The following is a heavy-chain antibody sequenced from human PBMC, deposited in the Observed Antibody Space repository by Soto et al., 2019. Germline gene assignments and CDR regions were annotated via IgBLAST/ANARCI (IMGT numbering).Heavy chain of an antibody. CDR3: ARGYHYYDSSGYDKWDAFDI. CDR1: GFTFSTYA. Sequence: PGGSLRLSCAASGFTFSTYAMAWVRQAPGKGLEWVSGINSNGSSTTYADSVKGRFTISRDNAKNTLYLQVNFVTPEDTAVYYCARGYHYYDSSGYDKWDAFDIWGQGTMVTVSS. V-gene: IGHV3-74*01. CDR2: INSNGSST. D-gene: IGHD3-22*01. J-gene: IGHJ3*02.